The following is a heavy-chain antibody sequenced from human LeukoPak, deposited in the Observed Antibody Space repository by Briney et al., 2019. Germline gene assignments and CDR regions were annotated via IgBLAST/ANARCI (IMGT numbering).Heavy chain of an antibody. CDR2: ISSSGSTI. D-gene: IGHD1-26*01. CDR3: ARLVWSGSYYFDY. CDR1: GFTFSDHY. J-gene: IGHJ4*02. V-gene: IGHV3-11*04. Sequence: GGSLRLSGEGSGFTFSDHYMSWIRQAPGKGLEWVSYISSSGSTIYYADSVKGRFTISRDNAKNSLYLQMNSLRAEDTAVYYCARLVWSGSYYFDYWGQGTLVTVSS.